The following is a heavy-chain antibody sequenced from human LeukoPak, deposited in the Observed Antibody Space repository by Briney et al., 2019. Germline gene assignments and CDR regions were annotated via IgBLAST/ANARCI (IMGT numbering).Heavy chain of an antibody. J-gene: IGHJ4*02. CDR2: IHYSGST. D-gene: IGHD6-19*01. V-gene: IGHV4-59*08. CDR3: ARWYSSGWAFDY. Sequence: NPSETLSLTCTVSGGTISSYHWNWIRQPPGKGLEWIGYIHYSGSTKYNTSLKSRVTISVDTSKNQFSLKLSSVTAADTAVYYCARWYSSGWAFDYWGQGTLVTVSS. CDR1: GGTISSYH.